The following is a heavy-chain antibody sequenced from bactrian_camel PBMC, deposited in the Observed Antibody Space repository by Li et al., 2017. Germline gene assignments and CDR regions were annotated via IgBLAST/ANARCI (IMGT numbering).Heavy chain of an antibody. J-gene: IGHJ6*01. CDR1: GYLYGGNC. CDR3: AADADFGVGANYRISEADFAY. CDR2: IYTYDGST. Sequence: QVQLVESGGGTVQSGGSLRLSCLVSGYLYGGNCVGWFRQAPGKEREDVASIYTYDGSTVYGDSVKGRFTIFKDNAKSTVYLQMNDLRPEDTAMYYCAADADFGVGANYRISEADFAYWGQGTQVTVS. D-gene: IGHD2*01. V-gene: IGHV3-3*01.